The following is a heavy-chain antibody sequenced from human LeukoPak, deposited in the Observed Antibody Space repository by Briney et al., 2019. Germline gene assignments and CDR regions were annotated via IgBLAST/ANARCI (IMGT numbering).Heavy chain of an antibody. Sequence: GGSLRLSCAASRFTFSDYYMSWIRQAPGKGLEWVSYISSSGSTIYYADSVKGRFTISRDNAKNSLYLQMNSLRAEDTAVYYCARGTPSSSGWLYYGMDVWGQGTTVTVSS. D-gene: IGHD6-19*01. CDR3: ARGTPSSSGWLYYGMDV. CDR2: ISSSGSTI. J-gene: IGHJ6*02. CDR1: RFTFSDYY. V-gene: IGHV3-11*01.